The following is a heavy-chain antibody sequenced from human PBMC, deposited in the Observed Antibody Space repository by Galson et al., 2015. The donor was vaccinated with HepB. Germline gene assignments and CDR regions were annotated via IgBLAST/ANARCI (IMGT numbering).Heavy chain of an antibody. CDR2: ISYDGSNK. J-gene: IGHJ4*02. CDR3: ASPSDYCSSTSCYCY. D-gene: IGHD2-2*01. Sequence: SLRLSCAASGFTFSSYGMHWVRQASGKGLEWVAVISYDGSNKYYADSVKGRFTISRDNSKNTLYLQMNSLRAEDTAVYYCASPSDYCSSTSCYCYWGQGTLVTVSS. V-gene: IGHV3-30*03. CDR1: GFTFSSYG.